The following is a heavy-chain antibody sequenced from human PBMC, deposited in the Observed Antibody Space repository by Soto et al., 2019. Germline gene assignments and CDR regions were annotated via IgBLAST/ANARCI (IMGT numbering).Heavy chain of an antibody. V-gene: IGHV1-18*01. Sequence: QVHLVQSGAEVKKPGASVKVSCKASGYTFTSYGISWVRQAPGQGLEWMGWISAYNGNTSYAQKLQGRVTMTTNTSTSTASMELRSLRSDDTAVYYCARVSLYYGDYWYYWGQGTLVTVSS. D-gene: IGHD4-17*01. CDR2: ISAYNGNT. J-gene: IGHJ4*02. CDR1: GYTFTSYG. CDR3: ARVSLYYGDYWYY.